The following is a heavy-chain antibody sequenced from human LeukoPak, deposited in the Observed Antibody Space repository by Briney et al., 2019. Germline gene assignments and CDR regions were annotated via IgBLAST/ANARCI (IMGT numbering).Heavy chain of an antibody. CDR1: GYTLTELS. V-gene: IGHV1-24*01. CDR2: FDTEDGET. Sequence: ASVKVSCKVSGYTLTELSMHWVRQAPGKGLEWMGGFDTEDGETIYAQKFQGRVTMNEDTSTDTAYMELSSLRAKDTDVYYCATAGDDVDSVMIWDFWGQGTLVTVSS. CDR3: ATAGDDVDSVMIWDF. J-gene: IGHJ4*02. D-gene: IGHD3/OR15-3a*01.